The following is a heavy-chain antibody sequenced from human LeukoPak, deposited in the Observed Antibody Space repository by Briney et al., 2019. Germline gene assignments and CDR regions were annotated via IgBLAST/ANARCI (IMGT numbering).Heavy chain of an antibody. J-gene: IGHJ6*03. CDR2: MKQDGSEI. CDR1: RFTFSNYW. D-gene: IGHD4-17*01. V-gene: IGHV3-7*01. Sequence: GGSLRLSCAASRFTFSNYWMSWVRQAPGKGLEWVANMKQDGSEINYVDSVKGRFTISRDNAKNSLYLQMNSLRAEDTAAYYCARDPYGDYPYYYYYYYMDVWGKGTTVTVSS. CDR3: ARDPYGDYPYYYYYYYMDV.